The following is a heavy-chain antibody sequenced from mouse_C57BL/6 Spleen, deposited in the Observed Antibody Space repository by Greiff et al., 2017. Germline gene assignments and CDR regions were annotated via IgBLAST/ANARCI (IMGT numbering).Heavy chain of an antibody. CDR3: ARSGDYERAMDY. D-gene: IGHD2-4*01. CDR1: GYAFTNYL. V-gene: IGHV1-54*01. CDR2: INPGSGGT. Sequence: VQLVESGAELVRPGTSVKVSCKASGYAFTNYLIEWVKQRPGQGLEWIGVINPGSGGTNYNEKFKGKATLTADKSSSTAYMQLSSLTSEDSAVYFCARSGDYERAMDYWGQGTSVTVSS. J-gene: IGHJ4*01.